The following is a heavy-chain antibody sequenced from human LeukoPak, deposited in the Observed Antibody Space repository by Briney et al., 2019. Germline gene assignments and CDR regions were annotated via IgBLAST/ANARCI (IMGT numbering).Heavy chain of an antibody. CDR1: GGSISSGSYY. CDR2: LYTSENT. V-gene: IGHV4-61*02. Sequence: PSQTLSLTCTVSGGSISSGSYYWSWIRQPAGKGLEWIGRLYTSENTLYNPSLKSRVTISVDTSKNQFSLNLSPVTAADTAVYYCTRGITGTPIDYWGQGTLVTVSS. J-gene: IGHJ4*02. D-gene: IGHD1-20*01. CDR3: TRGITGTPIDY.